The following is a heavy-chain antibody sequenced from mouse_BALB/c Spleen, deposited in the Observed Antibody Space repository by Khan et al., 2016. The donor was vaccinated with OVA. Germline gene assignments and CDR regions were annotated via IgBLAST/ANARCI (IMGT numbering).Heavy chain of an antibody. V-gene: IGHV14-1*02. CDR1: DFNIKDYY. CDR3: ARSGYSAWFDY. CDR2: IDPENGET. Sequence: VQLQQSGAELVRPGALVKLSCKASDFNIKDYYMHWVKQRPEQGLEWIGWIDPENGETVYDPKFQGKAIMTADTSSNTAYLQLSSLTSEDTAVDYCARSGYSAWFDYWGQGTLVTVSA. J-gene: IGHJ3*01.